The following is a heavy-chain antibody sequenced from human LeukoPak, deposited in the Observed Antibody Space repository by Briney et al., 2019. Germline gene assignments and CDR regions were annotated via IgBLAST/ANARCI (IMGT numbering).Heavy chain of an antibody. CDR3: AKRSMMGYSYGFDY. CDR1: GFIFSDYY. Sequence: GGSLRLSCAASGFIFSDYYMSWIRQAPGKGLEWVSYISTSSSYTNYADSVKGRFTISRDNSKNTLYLQMNSLRAEDTAVYYCAKRSMMGYSYGFDYWGQGTLVTVSS. V-gene: IGHV3-11*03. J-gene: IGHJ4*02. D-gene: IGHD5-18*01. CDR2: ISTSSSYT.